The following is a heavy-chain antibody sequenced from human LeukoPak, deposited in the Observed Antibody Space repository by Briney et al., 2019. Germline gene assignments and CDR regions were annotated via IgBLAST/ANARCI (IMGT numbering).Heavy chain of an antibody. Sequence: GGSLRLSCAASGFTFSSYAMSWVRQAPGKGLEWVSAISGSGDNTYYADSVKGRFTISRDNSKNTLYLQMNSLRAEDTAVYYCAKDFRYSGSNVVDYWGQGTLVTVSS. D-gene: IGHD1-26*01. CDR1: GFTFSSYA. CDR3: AKDFRYSGSNVVDY. J-gene: IGHJ4*02. V-gene: IGHV3-23*01. CDR2: ISGSGDNT.